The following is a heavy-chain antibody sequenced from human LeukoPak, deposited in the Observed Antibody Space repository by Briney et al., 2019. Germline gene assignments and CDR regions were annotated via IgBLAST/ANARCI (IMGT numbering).Heavy chain of an antibody. D-gene: IGHD3-10*01. Sequence: GGSLRLSCAASGFIFSTYGMHWVRQAPGKGPQWVAVIWYDGSNKYYGDSVKGRFTISRDNSKNTLYLHMNSLRDEDTGVYYCARASGPFDYWGQGSLVTVPS. CDR1: GFIFSTYG. V-gene: IGHV3-33*01. CDR2: IWYDGSNK. J-gene: IGHJ4*02. CDR3: ARASGPFDY.